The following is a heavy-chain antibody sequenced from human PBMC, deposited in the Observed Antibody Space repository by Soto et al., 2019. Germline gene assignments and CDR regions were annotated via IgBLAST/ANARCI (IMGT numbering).Heavy chain of an antibody. D-gene: IGHD3-22*01. J-gene: IGHJ3*02. Sequence: GGSLRLSCAAPVFTFSSYAMSWVRQAPGKGLEWVSAISGSGVSTYYADSVKGRFTISRDNSKNTLYLQMNSLRAEDTAVYYCAKGLGYYDSSGSPDAFDIWGQGTVVTVSS. CDR1: VFTFSSYA. CDR3: AKGLGYYDSSGSPDAFDI. V-gene: IGHV3-23*01. CDR2: ISGSGVST.